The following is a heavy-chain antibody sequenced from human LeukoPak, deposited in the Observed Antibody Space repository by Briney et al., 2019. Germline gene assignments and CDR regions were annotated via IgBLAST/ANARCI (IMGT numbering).Heavy chain of an antibody. CDR1: GASVTTNH. CDR3: SGDAA. Sequence: GGSLRLSCAVSGASVTTNHMSCVRQAPGKGLEWVSVINACGSAYYAASVKGRFTFSRDNSKNTLYLQMNSLRAEDTAVYYGSGDAAWGHGTLVTVSS. CDR2: INACGSA. J-gene: IGHJ5*01. V-gene: IGHV3-66*01.